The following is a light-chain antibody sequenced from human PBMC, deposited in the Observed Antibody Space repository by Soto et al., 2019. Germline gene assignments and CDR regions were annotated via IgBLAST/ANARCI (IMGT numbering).Light chain of an antibody. J-gene: IGKJ2*01. CDR3: LQFDNSPLYT. CDR2: GAS. CDR1: QSVSSSS. Sequence: EIVLTQSPGTLSLSPGERATLSCRASQSVSSSSLAWYQHKPGQAPRLLIYGASSRATGIPDRFSGSGSGTDFSLTISRLKPEDFAVYYCLQFDNSPLYTFGQGTKVEIK. V-gene: IGKV3-20*01.